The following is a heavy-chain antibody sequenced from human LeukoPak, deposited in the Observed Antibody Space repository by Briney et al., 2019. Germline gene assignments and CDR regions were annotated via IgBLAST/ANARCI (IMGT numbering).Heavy chain of an antibody. CDR3: AKDCYSSSWYGLDYYYYGMDA. Sequence: GRSLRLSCAASGFTFDDYAMHWVRQAPGKGLEWVSGISWNSGSIGYADSLKARFTISRDNAKNSLYLQMNILRAEDTALYYCAKDCYSSSWYGLDYYYYGMDAWGQGTRSPSP. CDR2: ISWNSGSI. V-gene: IGHV3-9*01. D-gene: IGHD6-13*01. J-gene: IGHJ6*02. CDR1: GFTFDDYA.